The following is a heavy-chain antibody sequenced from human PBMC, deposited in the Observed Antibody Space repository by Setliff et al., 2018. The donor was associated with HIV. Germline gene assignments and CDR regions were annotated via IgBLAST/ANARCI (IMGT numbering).Heavy chain of an antibody. D-gene: IGHD1-7*01. V-gene: IGHV4-34*01. J-gene: IGHJ6*03. CDR2: INHSGTS. CDR3: ARGRPNWNYGTGYYYMDV. CDR1: GGSFSAYY. Sequence: PSETLSLTCAVYGGSFSAYYWTWIRQPPGKGLEWIGEINHSGTSNYNPSLKSRVTMSVDTSKNQFSLKLSSVTAADTAVYYCARGRPNWNYGTGYYYMDVWGKGTTVTVSS.